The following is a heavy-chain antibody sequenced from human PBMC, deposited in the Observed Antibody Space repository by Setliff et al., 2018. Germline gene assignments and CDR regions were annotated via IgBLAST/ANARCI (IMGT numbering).Heavy chain of an antibody. J-gene: IGHJ4*01. CDR2: INTKTGDP. V-gene: IGHV7-4-1*02. CDR1: GYSLSNYV. Sequence: VKVSCKASGYSLSNYVMNWVRQAPGQGLEWMGWINTKTGDPTYAQGYTGRFAFSLDTSDSATYLDISNLQAEDTATYYCARADHLVTTTFDYWGQGTLVTVSS. CDR3: ARADHLVTTTFDY. D-gene: IGHD4-17*01.